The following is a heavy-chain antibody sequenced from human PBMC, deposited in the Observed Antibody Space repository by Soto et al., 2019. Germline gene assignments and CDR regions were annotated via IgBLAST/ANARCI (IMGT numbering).Heavy chain of an antibody. CDR2: VYHSGSA. J-gene: IGHJ4*02. D-gene: IGHD5-12*01. Sequence: TSETLSLTCDVSGVSISSSHWWCWLRQPPGKGLEWIGEVYHSGSANYNPSLKSRVSMSVDKSKNQFSLRLSSVTAADTAVFYCTRLQRRWLRSDSWGQATLVT. CDR3: TRLQRRWLRSDS. V-gene: IGHV4-4*02. CDR1: GVSISSSHW.